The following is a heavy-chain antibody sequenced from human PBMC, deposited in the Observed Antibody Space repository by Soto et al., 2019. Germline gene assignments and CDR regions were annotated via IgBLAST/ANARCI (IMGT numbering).Heavy chain of an antibody. Sequence: GGSLRLSCAASGFTFSISSMNWVRQAPGKGLEWVSSISGTSDYISYADSVKGRVTISRDNAKNSLYLQMNSLRAEDTAVYFCARDASWLYSCRYYGMDVWGQGATVTVSS. J-gene: IGHJ6*02. V-gene: IGHV3-21*01. CDR3: ARDASWLYSCRYYGMDV. CDR1: GFTFSISS. D-gene: IGHD6-13*01. CDR2: ISGTSDYI.